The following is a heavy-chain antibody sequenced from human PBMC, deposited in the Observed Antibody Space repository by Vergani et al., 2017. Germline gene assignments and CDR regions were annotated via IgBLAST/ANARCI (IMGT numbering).Heavy chain of an antibody. V-gene: IGHV1-69*01. Sequence: QVQLVQSGAEVKKPGSSVKVSCKASGGTFSSYAISWGRQAPGQGLEWMGGIIPIFGTANYAQKFQGRVTITADESTSTSYMALSSLRSEDTAVYYCARGFQLELRPTWFDPWGQGTLVTVSS. CDR2: IIPIFGTA. CDR1: GGTFSSYA. J-gene: IGHJ5*02. CDR3: ARGFQLELRPTWFDP. D-gene: IGHD1-7*01.